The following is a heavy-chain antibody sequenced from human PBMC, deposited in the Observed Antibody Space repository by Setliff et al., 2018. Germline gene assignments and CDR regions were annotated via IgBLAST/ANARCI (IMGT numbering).Heavy chain of an antibody. Sequence: SETLSLTCTVSGASVTSFDYYWSWIRQPPGKGLEWIGEINHSGSTNYNPSLTSRVSISVDTSKNQFSLKLTSMTAADTAVYYCARDQWVRSPPLYFSYSMDVWGQGTTVTVSS. CDR3: ARDQWVRSPPLYFSYSMDV. CDR2: INHSGST. V-gene: IGHV4-39*07. J-gene: IGHJ6*02. CDR1: GASVTSFDYY. D-gene: IGHD5-12*01.